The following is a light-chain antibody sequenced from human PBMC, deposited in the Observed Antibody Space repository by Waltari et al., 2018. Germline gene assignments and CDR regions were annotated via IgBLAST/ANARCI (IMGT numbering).Light chain of an antibody. V-gene: IGLV2-14*03. CDR1: SSDVGGYNH. Sequence: QSALTQPASVSGSPGPSITHSCPGTSSDVGGYNHVPWYQQHPGKAPKLIIFDVSNRPSGVSSRFSGSKSGNTASLTISGLQAQDEADYYCSSYISSDTLELFGGGTSLTVL. CDR3: SSYISSDTLEL. J-gene: IGLJ2*01. CDR2: DVS.